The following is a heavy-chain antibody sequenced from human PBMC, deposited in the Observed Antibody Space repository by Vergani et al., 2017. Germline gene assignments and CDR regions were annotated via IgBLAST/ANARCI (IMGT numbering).Heavy chain of an antibody. J-gene: IGHJ6*03. CDR3: ARSPVVTRGSYLPRYYYYMDV. D-gene: IGHD1-26*01. CDR2: IRSKAYGGAT. V-gene: IGHV3-49*03. Sequence: EVQLVESGGGLVQPGRSLRLSCTASGFTFGDYAMSWFRQAPGKGLEWVGFIRSKAYGGATEYAASVKGRFTISRDDSKSIAYLQMNSLRAEDTAVYYFARSPVVTRGSYLPRYYYYMDVWGKGTTVTVSS. CDR1: GFTFGDYA.